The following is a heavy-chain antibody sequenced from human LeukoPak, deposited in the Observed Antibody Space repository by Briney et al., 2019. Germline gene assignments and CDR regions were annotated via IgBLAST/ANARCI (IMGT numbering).Heavy chain of an antibody. J-gene: IGHJ4*02. V-gene: IGHV2-5*01. Sequence: KESGPTLVKPTQTLTLTCTFSGFSLSTSGVGVGWIRQPPGKALEWLALIYWNDDKRYSPSLKSRLTITKDTSKNQVVLTMTNTDPVDTATYYCAHRRKGGYDPRGFDFWGQGTLVTVSS. D-gene: IGHD5-12*01. CDR2: IYWNDDK. CDR1: GFSLSTSGVG. CDR3: AHRRKGGYDPRGFDF.